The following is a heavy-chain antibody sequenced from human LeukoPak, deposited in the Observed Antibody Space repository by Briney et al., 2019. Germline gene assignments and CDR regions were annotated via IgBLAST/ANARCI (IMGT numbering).Heavy chain of an antibody. CDR3: ARSDTAMGDFGY. J-gene: IGHJ4*02. V-gene: IGHV4-61*01. Sequence: SETLSLTCTVSGGSVSSGSYYWSWIRQPPGKGLEWIGYIYYSGSTNYNPSLKSRVTISVDTSKNQFSLKLSSVTAADTAVYYCARSDTAMGDFGYWGQGTLVTVSS. D-gene: IGHD5-18*01. CDR1: GGSVSSGSYY. CDR2: IYYSGST.